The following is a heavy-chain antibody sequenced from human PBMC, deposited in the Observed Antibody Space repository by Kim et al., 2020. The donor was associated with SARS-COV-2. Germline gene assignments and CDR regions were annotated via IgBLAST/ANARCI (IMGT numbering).Heavy chain of an antibody. Sequence: GGSLRLSCAASGFTFSSYGMHWVRQAPGKGLEWVAVIWYDGSNKYYADSVKGRFTISRDNSKNTLYLQMNSLRAEDTAVYYCARDRLCGGDCYSNYFDYWGQGTLVTVSS. CDR2: IWYDGSNK. D-gene: IGHD2-21*02. CDR3: ARDRLCGGDCYSNYFDY. CDR1: GFTFSSYG. V-gene: IGHV3-33*01. J-gene: IGHJ4*02.